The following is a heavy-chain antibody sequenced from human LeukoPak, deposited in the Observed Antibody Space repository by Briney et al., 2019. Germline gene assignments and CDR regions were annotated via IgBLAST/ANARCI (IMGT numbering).Heavy chain of an antibody. CDR3: ARRRIAARSVAFDI. CDR2: INHSGST. J-gene: IGHJ3*02. D-gene: IGHD6-6*01. Sequence: SWIRQPPGKGLEWIGEINHSGSTNYNPSLKSRVTISVDTSKNQFSLKLSSVTAADTAVYYCARRRIAARSVAFDIWGQGTMVTVSS. V-gene: IGHV4-34*01.